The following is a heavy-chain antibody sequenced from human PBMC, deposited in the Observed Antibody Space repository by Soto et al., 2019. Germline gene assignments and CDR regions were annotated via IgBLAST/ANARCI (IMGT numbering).Heavy chain of an antibody. Sequence: GASVKVSCKVSGYTFTSYDINWVRQATGQGLEWMGWMNPNSGNTGYAQKFQGRVTMTRNTSISTAYMELSSLRSEDTAVYYCARGLRLRFLEWLYEGPYYYYGMDVWGQGTTVTVSS. CDR1: GYTFTSYD. CDR3: ARGLRLRFLEWLYEGPYYYYGMDV. D-gene: IGHD3-3*01. V-gene: IGHV1-8*01. J-gene: IGHJ6*02. CDR2: MNPNSGNT.